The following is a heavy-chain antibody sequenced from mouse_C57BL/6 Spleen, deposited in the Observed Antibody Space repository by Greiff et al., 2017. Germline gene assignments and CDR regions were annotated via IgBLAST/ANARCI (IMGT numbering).Heavy chain of an antibody. CDR2: IYPGSGNT. Sequence: QVQLQQSGPELVKPGASVKISCKASGYSFTSYYIHWVKQRPGQGLEWIGWIYPGSGNTKYNEKFKGKATLTADTSSSTAYMQLSSLTSEDSAVYYCARLVSWYFDYWGQGTTLTVSS. CDR1: GYSFTSYY. CDR3: ARLVSWYFDY. D-gene: IGHD1-1*02. J-gene: IGHJ2*01. V-gene: IGHV1-66*01.